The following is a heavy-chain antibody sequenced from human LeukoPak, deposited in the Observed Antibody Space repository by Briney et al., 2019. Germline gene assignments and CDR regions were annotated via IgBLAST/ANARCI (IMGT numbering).Heavy chain of an antibody. CDR3: ARSGSGYLRYYFDY. CDR2: MYYSGRT. V-gene: IGHV4-39*07. CDR1: GVSISSSNSY. D-gene: IGHD5-12*01. J-gene: IGHJ4*02. Sequence: SETLSLTCTVSGVSISSSNSYWGWIREPPGKGQEWIGSMYYSGRTYYNPSLKSRVTISVDTSKNHFSLKLTSVTAADTAVYYCARSGSGYLRYYFDYWGQGTLVTVSS.